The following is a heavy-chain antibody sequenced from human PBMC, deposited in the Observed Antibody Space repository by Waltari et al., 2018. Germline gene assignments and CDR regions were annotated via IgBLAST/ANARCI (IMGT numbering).Heavy chain of an antibody. CDR3: AECRGVRGVIPFDY. CDR1: GFTFSTYG. V-gene: IGHV3-23*04. CDR2: ISGGSDNT. J-gene: IGHJ4*02. D-gene: IGHD3-10*01. Sequence: DVQLVESGGGLVQPGGSLRLSCAASGFTFSTYGMSWVRQAPGKGLEWVTAISGGSDNTHYADSGKGRFTISRDNSKNTLYLQMNSLRADDTAVYYCAECRGVRGVIPFDYWGQGTLVTVSS.